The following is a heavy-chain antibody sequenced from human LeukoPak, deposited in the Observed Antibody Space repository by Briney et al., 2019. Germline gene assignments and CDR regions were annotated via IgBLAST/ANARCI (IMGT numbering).Heavy chain of an antibody. CDR3: AKEPLDDYGDAILGITEYSQP. D-gene: IGHD4-17*01. Sequence: GRSLRLSCAASGFTFSSYGMHWVRQAPGKGLEWVAVISYDGSNKYYADSVKGRFTISRDNSKNTLYLQMNSLRAEDTAVYYCAKEPLDDYGDAILGITEYSQPWAEATLVTVSS. CDR1: GFTFSSYG. J-gene: IGHJ1*01. CDR2: ISYDGSNK. V-gene: IGHV3-30*18.